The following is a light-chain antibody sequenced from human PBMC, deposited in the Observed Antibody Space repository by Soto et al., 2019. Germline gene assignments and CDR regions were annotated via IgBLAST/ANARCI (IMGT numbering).Light chain of an antibody. V-gene: IGLV1-44*01. CDR3: TTWDDSLNGYV. Sequence: QAVVTQPPSASATPGQRVTISCSGSRSNIGGNTVNWYQHLPGTAPKLLMYRNNERPSGVPDRFSGSKSGTSASLAISGLQSDDEADYYCTTWDDSLNGYVFGSGTKVTVL. J-gene: IGLJ1*01. CDR2: RNN. CDR1: RSNIGGNT.